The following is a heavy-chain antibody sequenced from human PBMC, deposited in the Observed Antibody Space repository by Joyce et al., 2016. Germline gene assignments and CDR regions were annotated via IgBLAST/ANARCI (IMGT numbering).Heavy chain of an antibody. CDR2: RSYDGSDK. J-gene: IGHJ6*02. CDR3: ARDPVGATTHHYYGMDV. V-gene: IGHV3-30*04. D-gene: IGHD1-26*01. CDR1: GFTFSNYA. Sequence: QVQLVESGGGVVQPGRSLRLSCAASGFTFSNYARHWVRQAPGKGLEWVAVRSYDGSDKYYADSVKGRFSISRDNSKNTLYLQMNSLRVEDTAVYYCARDPVGATTHHYYGMDVWGQGTTVIVSS.